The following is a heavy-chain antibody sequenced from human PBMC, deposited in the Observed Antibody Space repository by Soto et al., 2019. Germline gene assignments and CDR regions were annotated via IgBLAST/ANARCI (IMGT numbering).Heavy chain of an antibody. CDR1: GDSISSSY. J-gene: IGHJ5*02. Sequence: QVQLQESGPGLVEPSETLSLTCSVSGDSISSSYWSWIRQPPGKGLEWIGYIYYSGSTNYNPSLTSRVIISLDTSKNQFSLKLSSVTASETAVYSCARGCNWFDPWGQGTLVTVSS. V-gene: IGHV4-59*12. CDR2: IYYSGST. CDR3: ARGCNWFDP.